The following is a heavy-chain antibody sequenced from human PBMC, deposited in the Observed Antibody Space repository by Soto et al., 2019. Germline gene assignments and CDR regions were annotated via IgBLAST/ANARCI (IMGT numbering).Heavy chain of an antibody. CDR3: ARQGYSYGTYTPLYNWFDP. D-gene: IGHD5-18*01. V-gene: IGHV1-69*01. CDR1: GGTFSSYA. Sequence: QVQLVQSGAEVKKPGSSVKVSCKASGGTFSSYAISWVRQAPGQGLEWMGGIIPIFGTANYAQKFQGRVTITADESTSTAYMELSSLRSEDTAVYYCARQGYSYGTYTPLYNWFDPWGQGPLVTVSS. CDR2: IIPIFGTA. J-gene: IGHJ5*02.